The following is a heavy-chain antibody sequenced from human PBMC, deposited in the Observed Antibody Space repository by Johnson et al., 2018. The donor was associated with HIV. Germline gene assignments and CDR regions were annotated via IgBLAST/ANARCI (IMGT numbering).Heavy chain of an antibody. Sequence: QVQLVESGGGVVQPGRSLRLSCAASGFTFSSNYIHWIRQAPGKGLEWVAFIRFDGSDEYYSNSVKGRFTISRDNSKNTLYLQMHSLRPEDTAVYYCTKVWGLYYGKYHDAFDIWGQGTMVIVSS. V-gene: IGHV3-30*02. D-gene: IGHD3-10*01. CDR2: IRFDGSDE. CDR1: GFTFSSNY. J-gene: IGHJ3*02. CDR3: TKVWGLYYGKYHDAFDI.